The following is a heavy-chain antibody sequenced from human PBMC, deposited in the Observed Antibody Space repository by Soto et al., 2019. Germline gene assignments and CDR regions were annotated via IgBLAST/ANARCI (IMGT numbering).Heavy chain of an antibody. CDR2: ISGSGGST. J-gene: IGHJ4*02. CDR1: GFTFSSYA. Sequence: GSLRLSCAASGFTFSSYAMSWVRQAPGKGLEWVSAISGSGGSTYYADSVKGRFTISRDNSKNTLYLQMNSLRAEDTAVYYCANSPPLITIFGVVIISYFDYWGQGTLVTVSS. D-gene: IGHD3-3*01. V-gene: IGHV3-23*01. CDR3: ANSPPLITIFGVVIISYFDY.